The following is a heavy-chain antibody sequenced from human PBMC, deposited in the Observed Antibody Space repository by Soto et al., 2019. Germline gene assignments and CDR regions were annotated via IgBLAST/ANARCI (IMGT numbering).Heavy chain of an antibody. CDR1: GYTFTGYY. V-gene: IGHV1-2*02. J-gene: IGHJ6*02. CDR3: AKGGAIVAAVTRVYLYNAMDV. D-gene: IGHD1-26*01. CDR2: INPNSGDT. Sequence: VASVKVSCKASGYTFTGYYVHWVRQAPGQGLEWMGWINPNSGDTYLAQRFQGRVTMNRDTSIGTAYMELRGLTSDDTAEYYCAKGGAIVAAVTRVYLYNAMDVWGQGTTVPVSS.